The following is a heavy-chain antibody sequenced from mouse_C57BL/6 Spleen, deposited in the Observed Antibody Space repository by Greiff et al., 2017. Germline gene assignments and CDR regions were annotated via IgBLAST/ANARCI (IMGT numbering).Heavy chain of an antibody. V-gene: IGHV1-7*01. J-gene: IGHJ3*01. CDR2: INPSSGYT. CDR3: ARSYYSNYGWFAY. CDR1: GYTFTSYW. Sequence: QVQLQQSGAELAKPGASVKLSCKASGYTFTSYWMHWVKQRPGQGLEWIGYINPSSGYTKYNQKFKDKATLTADKSSSTAYMQLSRLTYDDSAVYYCARSYYSNYGWFAYWGQGTLVTVAA. D-gene: IGHD2-5*01.